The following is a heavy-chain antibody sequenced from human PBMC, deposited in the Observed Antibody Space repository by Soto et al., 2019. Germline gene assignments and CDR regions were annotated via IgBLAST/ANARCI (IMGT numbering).Heavy chain of an antibody. V-gene: IGHV1-69*06. CDR1: GGTFSSYA. J-gene: IGHJ6*02. CDR3: ARGDTAVVHKGVDV. Sequence: ASVKVSCKASGGTFSSYAISWVLQAPGQGLEWMGGIIPIFGTANYAQKFQGRVTITADKSIRTAYLQWSSLEASDSGMYYCARGDTAVVHKGVDVWGQGTPVTVSS. D-gene: IGHD5-18*01. CDR2: IIPIFGTA.